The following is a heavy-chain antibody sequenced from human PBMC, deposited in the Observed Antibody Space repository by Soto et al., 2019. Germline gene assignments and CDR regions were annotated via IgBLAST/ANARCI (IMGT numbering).Heavy chain of an antibody. CDR2: ISYDGSNK. CDR1: GFTFSSYG. CDR3: AKDLGFGDDY. V-gene: IGHV3-30*18. J-gene: IGHJ4*02. Sequence: QVQLVESGGGVVQPGRSLRLSCAASGFTFSSYGMHWVRQAPGKGLEWVAVISYDGSNKYYADSVKGRFTISRDNSKNTLYLQMNSLRAEDTDVYYCAKDLGFGDDYWGQGTLVTVSS. D-gene: IGHD3-10*01.